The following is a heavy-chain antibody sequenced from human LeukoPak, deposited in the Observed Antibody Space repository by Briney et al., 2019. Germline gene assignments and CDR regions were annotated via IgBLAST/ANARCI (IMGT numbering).Heavy chain of an antibody. V-gene: IGHV1-69*13. Sequence: SVKVSCKASGGTFSSYAISWVRQAPGQGLEWMGGIIPIFGTANYAQKFQGRVTITADESTSTAYMELSSLRSEDTAVYYCARDFAVGASNWFDPWGQGTLVTVSS. CDR3: ARDFAVGASNWFDP. CDR1: GGTFSSYA. D-gene: IGHD1-26*01. J-gene: IGHJ5*02. CDR2: IIPIFGTA.